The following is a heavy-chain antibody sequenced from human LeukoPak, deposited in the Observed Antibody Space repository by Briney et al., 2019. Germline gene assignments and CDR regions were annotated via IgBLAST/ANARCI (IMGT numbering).Heavy chain of an antibody. V-gene: IGHV5-51*01. CDR1: GYSFTTYW. CDR2: IYPGDSDT. Sequence: GESLKISCKGSGYSFTTYWIGWVRQMPGKGLEWMEMIYPGDSDTRYSPSFQGQVTISVDKSISTAYLQWSSLKASDTAMYYCARARSCGGGSCYAEYWGQGTLVTVSS. J-gene: IGHJ4*02. CDR3: ARARSCGGGSCYAEY. D-gene: IGHD2-15*01.